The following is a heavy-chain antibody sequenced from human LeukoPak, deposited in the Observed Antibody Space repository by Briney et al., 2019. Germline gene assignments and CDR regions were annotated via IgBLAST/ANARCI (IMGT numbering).Heavy chain of an antibody. CDR1: GFTFSSYG. J-gene: IGHJ4*02. Sequence: GGSLRLSCAASGFTFSSYGMHWVRQAPGKGLEWVAVISYDGSNKYYADSVKGRFTISRDNSKNTLYLQMNSLRAEDTAVYYCAKETRTGTRRGLPDYWGQGTLVTVSS. CDR3: AKETRTGTRRGLPDY. V-gene: IGHV3-30*18. D-gene: IGHD1-1*01. CDR2: ISYDGSNK.